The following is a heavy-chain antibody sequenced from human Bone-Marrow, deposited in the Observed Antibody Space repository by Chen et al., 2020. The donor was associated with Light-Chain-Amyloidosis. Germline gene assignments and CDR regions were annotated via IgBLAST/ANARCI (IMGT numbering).Heavy chain of an antibody. CDR3: ARDGAIAAAKFDYYYGMDV. J-gene: IGHJ6*02. CDR2: IYTSGST. Sequence: QVQLQESGPGLVKPSETLSLTCTVSGGSISSYYWSWIRQPAGKGLEWIGRIYTSGSTNYNPSLKSRVTMSVDTSKNQFSLKLSSVTAADTAVYYCARDGAIAAAKFDYYYGMDVWGQGTTVTASS. V-gene: IGHV4-4*07. CDR1: GGSISSYY. D-gene: IGHD6-13*01.